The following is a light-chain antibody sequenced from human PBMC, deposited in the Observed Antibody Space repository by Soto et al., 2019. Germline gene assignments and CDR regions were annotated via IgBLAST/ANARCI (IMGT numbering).Light chain of an antibody. CDR3: QVWDSSSDHPV. V-gene: IGLV3-21*04. CDR1: NIGSKS. J-gene: IGLJ3*02. CDR2: YDS. Sequence: SSELTQPPSVSVAPGKTARITCGGNNIGSKSVHWYQQKPGQAPVLVIYYDSDRPSGIPERFSGSNSGNTATLTISRVEAADEADYYCQVWDSSSDHPVFGGGTKLTVL.